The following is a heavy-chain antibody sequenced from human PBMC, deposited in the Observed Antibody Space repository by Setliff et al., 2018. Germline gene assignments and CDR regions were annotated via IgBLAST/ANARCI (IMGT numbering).Heavy chain of an antibody. CDR1: GYTFTNYW. J-gene: IGHJ3*02. D-gene: IGHD1-26*01. V-gene: IGHV5-51*01. Sequence: PGESLKISCRASGYTFTNYWIAWVRQMPGKGLEYMGIIYPADSDTTYSPSFQGQVSISADKPINTAYLQWSSLKASDTAIYYCARVGPLTDDAFDIWGQGTMVTVSS. CDR3: ARVGPLTDDAFDI. CDR2: IYPADSDT.